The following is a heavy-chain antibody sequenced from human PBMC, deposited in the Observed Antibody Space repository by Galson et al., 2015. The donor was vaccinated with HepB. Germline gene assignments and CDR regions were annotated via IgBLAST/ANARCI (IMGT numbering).Heavy chain of an antibody. D-gene: IGHD6-19*01. CDR3: AKDPYLYSALAGTMAGFDY. Sequence: SLRLSCAASGFTFSNYGMHWVRQAPGKGLEWVAVISYDGSNKYYADSVKGRFTISRDNSKNTLSLQMNSLRAEDKALYYCAKDPYLYSALAGTMAGFDYWGQGTLVTVSS. J-gene: IGHJ4*02. CDR2: ISYDGSNK. V-gene: IGHV3-30*18. CDR1: GFTFSNYG.